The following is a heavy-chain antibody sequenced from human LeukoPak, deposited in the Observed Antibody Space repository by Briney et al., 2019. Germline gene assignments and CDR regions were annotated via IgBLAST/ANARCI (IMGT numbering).Heavy chain of an antibody. J-gene: IGHJ4*02. D-gene: IGHD3-10*01. CDR2: IYHSGST. CDR1: GGSISSGGYS. Sequence: SETLSLTCAVSGGSISSGGYSWSWIRQPPGKGLEWIGYIYHSGSTYYNPSLKSRVTISVDRSKNQFSLKLSSVTAADTAVYYCARYYYGSGSHSFDYWGQGTLVTVSS. V-gene: IGHV4-30-2*01. CDR3: ARYYYGSGSHSFDY.